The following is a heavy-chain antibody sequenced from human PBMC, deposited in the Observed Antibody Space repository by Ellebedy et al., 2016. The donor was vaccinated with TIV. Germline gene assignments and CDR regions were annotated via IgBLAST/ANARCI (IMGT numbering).Heavy chain of an antibody. D-gene: IGHD6-13*01. V-gene: IGHV3-9*01. CDR2: ILWESNRI. CDR3: ARGPPIAARTSWFDP. J-gene: IGHJ5*02. Sequence: SLKISCVGSGFTFDEHAMHWVRQAPGKGLEWVSGILWESNRIGYADSVKGRFTISRDNAKNSLYLQMNSLRAEDTAVYYCARGPPIAARTSWFDPWGQGTLVTVSS. CDR1: GFTFDEHA.